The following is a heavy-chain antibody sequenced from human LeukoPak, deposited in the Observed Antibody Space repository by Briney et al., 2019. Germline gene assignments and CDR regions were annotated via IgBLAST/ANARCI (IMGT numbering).Heavy chain of an antibody. CDR1: GFTFDDYA. V-gene: IGHV3-9*01. D-gene: IGHD6-13*01. CDR2: ISWNSGSI. Sequence: PGGSLRLSCAASGFTFDDYAMHWVRQAPGKGLEWVSGISWNSGSIGYADSVKGRFTISRDNAKNSLYLQMNSLRAEDTALYYCAKGKHSSSWYNWFDPWGQGTLVTVSS. J-gene: IGHJ5*02. CDR3: AKGKHSSSWYNWFDP.